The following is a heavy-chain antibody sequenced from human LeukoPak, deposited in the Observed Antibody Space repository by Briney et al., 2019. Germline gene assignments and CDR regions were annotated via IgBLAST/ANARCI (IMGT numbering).Heavy chain of an antibody. CDR2: IYHSGST. Sequence: SETLSLTCTVSGDSISSYYWSWIRQPPGKGLEWIGYIYHSGSTNYNPSPKSRATISADTSKDQFSLKLASVTAADTAVYYCATGYSSTWYYFDYWGQGTLVTVSS. D-gene: IGHD6-13*01. CDR1: GDSISSYY. CDR3: ATGYSSTWYYFDY. J-gene: IGHJ4*02. V-gene: IGHV4-59*01.